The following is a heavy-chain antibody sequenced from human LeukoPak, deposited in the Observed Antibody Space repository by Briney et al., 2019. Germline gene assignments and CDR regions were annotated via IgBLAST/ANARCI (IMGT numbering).Heavy chain of an antibody. D-gene: IGHD3-22*01. Sequence: PGGSLRLSCAASGFTFSSYAMSWVRQAPGKGLEWVSSITSSGESTYYAGSVKGRFTISRDNPKNTVYLQMNSLRAEDTAVYYCARDRPNYYGSNGHYYQRNGDHWGQGTLVTVSS. CDR3: ARDRPNYYGSNGHYYQRNGDH. CDR1: GFTFSSYA. V-gene: IGHV3-23*01. CDR2: ITSSGEST. J-gene: IGHJ5*02.